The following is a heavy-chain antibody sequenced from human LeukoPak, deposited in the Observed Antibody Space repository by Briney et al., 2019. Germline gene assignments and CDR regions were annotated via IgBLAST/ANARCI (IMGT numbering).Heavy chain of an antibody. D-gene: IGHD3-3*01. Sequence: SGTLSLTCTVSGGSISSYYWSWIRQPAGKGLEWIGRIYTSGSTNYNPSLKSRVTMSVDTSKNQFSLKLSSVTAADTAVYYCAREGPYDFWSGYYANWFDPWGQGTLVTVSS. V-gene: IGHV4-4*07. CDR2: IYTSGST. CDR1: GGSISSYY. CDR3: AREGPYDFWSGYYANWFDP. J-gene: IGHJ5*02.